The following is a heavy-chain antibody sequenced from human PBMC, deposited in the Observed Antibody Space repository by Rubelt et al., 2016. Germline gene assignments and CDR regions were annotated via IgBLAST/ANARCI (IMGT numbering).Heavy chain of an antibody. CDR2: INTDGSAT. CDR3: ARGFDKAYSISWSS. V-gene: IGHV3-74*01. CDR1: GFSFSALW. Sequence: GGGLVQPGGSLRLSCAASGFSFSALWMHWVRQTPGKGLVWVSLINTDGSATTYADSVRGRFTVSRDNAKNAVFLQMSSLRAEDTAVYYCARGFDKAYSISWSSWGQGTLVTVSS. D-gene: IGHD6-13*01. J-gene: IGHJ4*02.